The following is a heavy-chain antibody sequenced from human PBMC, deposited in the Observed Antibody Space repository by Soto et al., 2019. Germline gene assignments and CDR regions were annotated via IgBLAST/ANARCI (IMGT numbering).Heavy chain of an antibody. D-gene: IGHD3-22*01. Sequence: GGSLRLSCTASGFTFGDYAMSWFRQAPGKGLEWVGFIRSKAYGGTTEYAASVKGRFTISRDDSKSIAYLQMNSLKTEDTAVYYCTRLYYYDSSGYLLDYWGQGTLVTVSS. CDR2: IRSKAYGGTT. CDR1: GFTFGDYA. V-gene: IGHV3-49*03. CDR3: TRLYYYDSSGYLLDY. J-gene: IGHJ4*02.